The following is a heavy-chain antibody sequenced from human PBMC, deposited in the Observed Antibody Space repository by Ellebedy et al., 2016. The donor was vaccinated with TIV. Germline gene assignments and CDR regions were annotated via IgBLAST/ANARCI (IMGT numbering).Heavy chain of an antibody. V-gene: IGHV1-24*01. CDR1: GITLTELS. D-gene: IGHD3-22*01. Sequence: AASVKVSCKVSGITLTELSMHWVRQAPGQGLEWMGGFNPENGERIYAQKLKGRVTMTEDTSTDTAYMELSSLRSEDTAVYYCASDYFGSSDYHYYWGQGTLVIVSS. CDR3: ASDYFGSSDYHYY. CDR2: FNPENGER. J-gene: IGHJ4*02.